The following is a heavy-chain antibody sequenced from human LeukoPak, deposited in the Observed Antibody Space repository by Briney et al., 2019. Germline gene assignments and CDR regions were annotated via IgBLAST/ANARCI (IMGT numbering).Heavy chain of an antibody. Sequence: GGSLRLSCAASGFTFSSYAMSWVRQAPGKGLEWVTAISGSGGSTYYADSVKGRFAISRDNSKNMFYLQMNSLRAEDTAVYYCARVSYYDILSPSYYFDYWGQGTLVTVSS. J-gene: IGHJ4*02. CDR2: ISGSGGST. D-gene: IGHD3-9*01. V-gene: IGHV3-23*01. CDR3: ARVSYYDILSPSYYFDY. CDR1: GFTFSSYA.